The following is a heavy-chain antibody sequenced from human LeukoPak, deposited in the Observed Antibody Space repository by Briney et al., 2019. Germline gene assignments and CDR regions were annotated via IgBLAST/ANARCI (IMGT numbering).Heavy chain of an antibody. CDR3: VSRSTYYDLWSGYWPDY. CDR2: IIPIFGTA. Sequence: SVKVSRKASGGTFSSYAISWVRQAPGQGLEWMGGIIPIFGTANYAQKFQGRVTITPDESTSTAYMELSSLRSEHTAVYYRVSRSTYYDLWSGYWPDYWGQGNLGTVSS. J-gene: IGHJ4*02. D-gene: IGHD3-3*01. V-gene: IGHV1-69*13. CDR1: GGTFSSYA.